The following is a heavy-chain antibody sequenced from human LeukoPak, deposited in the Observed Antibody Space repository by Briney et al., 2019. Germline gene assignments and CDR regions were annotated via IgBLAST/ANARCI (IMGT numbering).Heavy chain of an antibody. CDR1: GFTFSTYG. CDR2: IRSDGSNK. CDR3: AKGAHYYGSGSHRRGHYFDS. D-gene: IGHD3-10*01. J-gene: IGHJ4*02. Sequence: GGSLRLSCAASGFTFSTYGMHWVRQAPGKGLELVAFIRSDGSNKYYADSVKGRFTISRDNSKNTLYLQMNSLRAEDTAVYYCAKGAHYYGSGSHRRGHYFDSWGQGTLVTVSS. V-gene: IGHV3-30*02.